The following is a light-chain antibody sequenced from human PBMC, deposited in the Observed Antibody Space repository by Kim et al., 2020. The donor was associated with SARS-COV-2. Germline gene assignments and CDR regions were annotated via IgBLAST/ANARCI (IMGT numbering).Light chain of an antibody. CDR1: QAITND. CDR3: LQDYRYPVT. CDR2: RAT. Sequence: PSEGSRVTMTCRASQAITNDLGWFQQKPGEAAKLLIYRATNLQSGVPPRFRGSGSGTYFALTITSLQPDDFATYFCLQDYRYPVTFGQGTRLEIK. J-gene: IGKJ5*01. V-gene: IGKV1-6*01.